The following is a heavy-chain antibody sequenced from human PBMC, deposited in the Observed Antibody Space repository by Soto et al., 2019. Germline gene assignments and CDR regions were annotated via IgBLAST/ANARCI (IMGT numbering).Heavy chain of an antibody. CDR3: AKGSPYNWFDS. Sequence: GSLRLSCAASGFTFSTYTMNWVRQAPGKGLDWVSSISSSRTYIHYADSVKGRFTISRDNAKNSLFLRMNSLRAEDTAVYFCAKGSPYNWFDSWGQGTLVTVSS. J-gene: IGHJ5*01. D-gene: IGHD1-26*01. CDR1: GFTFSTYT. CDR2: ISSSRTYI. V-gene: IGHV3-21*01.